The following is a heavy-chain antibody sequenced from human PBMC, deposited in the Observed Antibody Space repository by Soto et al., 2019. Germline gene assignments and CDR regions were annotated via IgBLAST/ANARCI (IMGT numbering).Heavy chain of an antibody. D-gene: IGHD2-2*01. V-gene: IGHV4-34*01. Sequence: QVQLQQWGAGLLKPSETLSLTCAVYGGSFSGYYWSWIRQPPGKGREWMGEINHSGSTNYNPSLKSRVTISVDTSKNQFSLKLSSVTAADTAVYYCARGRDIVVVPAAIYWFDPWGQGTLVTVSS. CDR2: INHSGST. CDR3: ARGRDIVVVPAAIYWFDP. CDR1: GGSFSGYY. J-gene: IGHJ5*02.